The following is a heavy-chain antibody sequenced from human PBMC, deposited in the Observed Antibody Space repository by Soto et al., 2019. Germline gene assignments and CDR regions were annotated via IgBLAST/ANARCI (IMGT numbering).Heavy chain of an antibody. V-gene: IGHV4-31*03. CDR2: IYYSGST. CDR3: ARGSVVAATLFDY. J-gene: IGHJ4*02. Sequence: QVQLQESGPGLVKPSQTLSLTCTVSGGSISSGGYYWSWIRQHPGKGLEWIGYIYYSGSTYYNPSLKSRVTISVDTSKNQFSLKLSSVTAADTDVYYCARGSVVAATLFDYWRQGTLVTVSS. CDR1: GGSISSGGYY. D-gene: IGHD2-15*01.